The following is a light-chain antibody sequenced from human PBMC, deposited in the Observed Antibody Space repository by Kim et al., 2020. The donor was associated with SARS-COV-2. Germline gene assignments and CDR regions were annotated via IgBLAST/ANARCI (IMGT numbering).Light chain of an antibody. CDR1: SGSIANNC. J-gene: IGLJ3*02. CDR3: QSYESGNWV. V-gene: IGLV6-57*03. CDR2: EVK. Sequence: GKTVTISCPRSSGSIANNCVQWYQQRPGSAPTTVIYEVKQRPSGVPDRFSGSIDSSSKSASLTISGLKIEDEADYYCQSYESGNWVFGGGTQLTVL.